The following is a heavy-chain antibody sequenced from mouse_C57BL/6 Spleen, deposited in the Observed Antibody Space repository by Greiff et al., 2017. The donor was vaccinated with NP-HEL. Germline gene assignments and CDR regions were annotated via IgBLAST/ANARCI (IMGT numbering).Heavy chain of an antibody. D-gene: IGHD1-1*01. J-gene: IGHJ3*01. CDR1: GYTFTSYW. Sequence: QVQLQQPGAELVKPGASVKLSCKASGYTFTSYWMHWVKQRPGQGLEWIGMIHPNSGSTNSNEKFKSKATLTVDKSSSTAYMQLSSLTSEDSAVYYCARDGSSSFAYWGQGTLVTVSA. V-gene: IGHV1-64*01. CDR2: IHPNSGST. CDR3: ARDGSSSFAY.